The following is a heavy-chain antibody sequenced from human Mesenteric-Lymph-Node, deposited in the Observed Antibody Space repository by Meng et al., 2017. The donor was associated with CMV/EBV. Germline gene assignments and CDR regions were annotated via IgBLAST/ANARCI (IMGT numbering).Heavy chain of an antibody. Sequence: GGSLRLSCAASKFIFSKYVMSWVRQVPGKELEWVSGISGRGGGTNYADSVKGRFTTSRDNSKNTLYLQMSSLRVEDTAIYYCANSVWGWGQGTLVTVSS. CDR1: KFIFSKYV. V-gene: IGHV3-23*01. CDR2: ISGRGGGT. J-gene: IGHJ4*02. CDR3: ANSVWG. D-gene: IGHD1-26*01.